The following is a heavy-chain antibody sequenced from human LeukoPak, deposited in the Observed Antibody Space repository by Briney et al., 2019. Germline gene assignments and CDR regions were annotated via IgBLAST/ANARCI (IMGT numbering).Heavy chain of an antibody. CDR2: IIPIFGTA. Sequence: ASVKVSCKASGGTFSSYAISWVRQAPGQGLEWMGGIIPIFGTANYAQKFQGRVTITTDESTSTAYMELSSLRSEDTAVYYCARELSGWFTFDYWGQGTLVTVSS. J-gene: IGHJ4*02. CDR3: ARELSGWFTFDY. D-gene: IGHD6-19*01. CDR1: GGTFSSYA. V-gene: IGHV1-69*05.